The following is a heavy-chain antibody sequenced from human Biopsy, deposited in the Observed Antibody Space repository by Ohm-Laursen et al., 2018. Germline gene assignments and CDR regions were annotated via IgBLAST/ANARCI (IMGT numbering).Heavy chain of an antibody. CDR3: ARLNSGTHDASDL. V-gene: IGHV3-48*03. Sequence: SLRLSCAASGFAFNLYEMNWVRQAPGKGMEWIPYIYGGGSPVSYADSVKGRFTISRDNAQNSLYLHMNSLRAEDTAVYYCARLNSGTHDASDLWGQGTMVIVSS. D-gene: IGHD1-26*01. J-gene: IGHJ3*01. CDR2: IYGGGSPV. CDR1: GFAFNLYE.